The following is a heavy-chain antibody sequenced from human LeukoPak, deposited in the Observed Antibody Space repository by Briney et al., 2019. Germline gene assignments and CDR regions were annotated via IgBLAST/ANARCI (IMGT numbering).Heavy chain of an antibody. CDR3: AKDGRWLQIKADYFDY. J-gene: IGHJ4*02. CDR2: ISWNSGSI. Sequence: GGSLRLSCAASGFTFDDYAMHWVRQAPGKGLEWVSGISWNSGSIGYADSVKGRFTISRDNAKNTLYLQMNSLRVEDTALYYCAKDGRWLQIKADYFDYWGQGTLVTVSS. CDR1: GFTFDDYA. D-gene: IGHD5-24*01. V-gene: IGHV3-9*01.